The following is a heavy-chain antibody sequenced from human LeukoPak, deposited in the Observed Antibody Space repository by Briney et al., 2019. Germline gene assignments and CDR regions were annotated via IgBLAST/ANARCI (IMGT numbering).Heavy chain of an antibody. J-gene: IGHJ4*02. D-gene: IGHD3-10*01. CDR1: GGSISGYY. V-gene: IGHV4-4*07. CDR2: IYTSGST. Sequence: PSETLSLTCTVSGGSISGYYWSWIRQPAGKGLEWIGRIYTSGSTNYNPSLKSRVTISVDKSKNQFSLKLSSVTAADTAVYYCAICPYGSGSYYLYWGQGTLVTVSS. CDR3: AICPYGSGSYYLY.